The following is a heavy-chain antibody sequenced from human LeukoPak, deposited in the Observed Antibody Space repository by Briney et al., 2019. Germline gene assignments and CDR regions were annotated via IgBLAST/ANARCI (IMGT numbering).Heavy chain of an antibody. Sequence: GGSLRLSCAASGFTFSNAWMSWVRQAPGKGLEYVSAISSNGGSTYYADSVKGRFTISRDNSKNTLYLQMNSLRAEDTAVYYCARAGESGYYFSYFDYWGQGTLVTVSS. CDR2: ISSNGGST. J-gene: IGHJ4*02. D-gene: IGHD3-22*01. CDR3: ARAGESGYYFSYFDY. V-gene: IGHV3-64*04. CDR1: GFTFSNAW.